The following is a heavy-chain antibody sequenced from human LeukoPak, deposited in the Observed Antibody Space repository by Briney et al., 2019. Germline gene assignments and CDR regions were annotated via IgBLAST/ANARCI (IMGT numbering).Heavy chain of an antibody. CDR3: ARDVQGGLFDY. CDR2: MWYDGSKQ. J-gene: IGHJ4*02. Sequence: GGSLRLSCAASGFTLSTYGMHWVRQAPGKGLEWVAVMWYDGSKQYYADSVKGRFTISRDNSKNTLYLQMNSLRAEDTAVYYCARDVQGGLFDYWGQGTLVTVSS. D-gene: IGHD3-16*01. V-gene: IGHV3-33*01. CDR1: GFTLSTYG.